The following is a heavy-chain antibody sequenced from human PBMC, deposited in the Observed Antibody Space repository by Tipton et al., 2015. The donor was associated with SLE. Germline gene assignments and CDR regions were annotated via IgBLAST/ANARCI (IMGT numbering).Heavy chain of an antibody. Sequence: TLSLTCTVSGGSISSGSYYWSWIRQPAGKGLEWIGYIYTSGSTNYNPSLKSRVTISVDTSKNQFSLKLSSVTAADTAVYYCARGLSSGWSDWGQGTLVTVSS. CDR3: ARGLSSGWSD. CDR2: IYTSGST. CDR1: GGSISSGSYY. D-gene: IGHD6-19*01. V-gene: IGHV4-61*09. J-gene: IGHJ4*02.